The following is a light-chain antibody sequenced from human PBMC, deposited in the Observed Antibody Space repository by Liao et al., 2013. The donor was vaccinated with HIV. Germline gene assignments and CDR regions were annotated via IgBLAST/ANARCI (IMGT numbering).Light chain of an antibody. CDR3: QVWDSDSDHVI. CDR2: QDN. CDR1: KLGDKF. V-gene: IGLV3-1*01. J-gene: IGLJ2*01. Sequence: SYELTQPPSVSVSPGQTASITCSGDKLGDKFACWYQQKPGQSPVLVIYQDNKRPSGIPDRFSASNSGTAATLTITRVEAGDEADYYCQVWDSDSDHVIFGGGTKLTVL.